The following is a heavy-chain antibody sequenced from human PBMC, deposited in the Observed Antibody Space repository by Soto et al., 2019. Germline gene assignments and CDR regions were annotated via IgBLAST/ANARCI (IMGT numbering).Heavy chain of an antibody. V-gene: IGHV4-34*01. CDR2: INQSGST. CDR3: VCASSVYFYGMEG. Sequence: QVQLQQWGAGLLKTSETLSLTCAVYGGSFSDYYWTWIRQPPGKGLEWIGEINQSGSTNYRPSLRTRVTMSVDTSKTQFSLEMSSVTAADTALYYCVCASSVYFYGMEGWGQGTTVTVSS. CDR1: GGSFSDYY. J-gene: IGHJ6*01.